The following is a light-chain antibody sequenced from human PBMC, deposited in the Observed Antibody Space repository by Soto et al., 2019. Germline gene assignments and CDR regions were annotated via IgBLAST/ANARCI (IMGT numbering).Light chain of an antibody. CDR3: MQALQTPPA. CDR2: LGS. J-gene: IGKJ1*01. V-gene: IGKV2-28*01. Sequence: IVMTQSPLSLPVTPGESASISCRSSQSLLHSNGYNYLDWYVQKPGQSPRLLMYLGSNRAPGVPDRFSGSGSGTDFTLKISRVEAEDVGVYYCMQALQTPPAFGQGTKVDIK. CDR1: QSLLHSNGYNY.